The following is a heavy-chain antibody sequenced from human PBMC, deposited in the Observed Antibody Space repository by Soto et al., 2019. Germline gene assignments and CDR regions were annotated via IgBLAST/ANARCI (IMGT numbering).Heavy chain of an antibody. Sequence: EVQLLESGGGLVEPGGSLRLSCAASGFHFSIYAMGWVRQAPGKGLEWVSVISGNGGSTYYPDSVKGRFSISRDISKNTLFLEMNSLRAEDTSIYYFARLGGYSGYDPFDYWGQGTLVTVSS. CDR1: GFHFSIYA. J-gene: IGHJ4*02. CDR3: ARLGGYSGYDPFDY. V-gene: IGHV3-23*01. D-gene: IGHD5-12*01. CDR2: ISGNGGST.